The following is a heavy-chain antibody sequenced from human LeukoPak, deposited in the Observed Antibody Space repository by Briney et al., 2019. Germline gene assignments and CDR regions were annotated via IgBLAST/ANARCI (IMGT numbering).Heavy chain of an antibody. CDR3: AREATVTNDYGMDV. CDR2: ISSSSSYI. D-gene: IGHD4-17*01. Sequence: KPGGSLRLSCAASGFTFSSYSMNWVRQAPGKGLEWVSSISSSSSYIYYADSVKGRFTISRDNAKNSLYLQMNSLRAEDTAVYHCAREATVTNDYGMDVWGQGTTVTVSS. J-gene: IGHJ6*02. V-gene: IGHV3-21*01. CDR1: GFTFSSYS.